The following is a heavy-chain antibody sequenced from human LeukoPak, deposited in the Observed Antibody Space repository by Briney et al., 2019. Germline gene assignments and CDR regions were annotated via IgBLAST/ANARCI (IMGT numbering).Heavy chain of an antibody. V-gene: IGHV3-33*01. Sequence: GGSLRLSCAASGFTFSSYGMHWVRQAPGKGLEWVAVIWYDGSNKYYADSVKGRFTISRDNSKNTLYLQMNSLRAEDTAVYYCARSRSSWQWLEWYFDLWGRGTLVTVSS. CDR3: ARSRSSWQWLEWYFDL. CDR2: IWYDGSNK. CDR1: GFTFSSYG. J-gene: IGHJ2*01. D-gene: IGHD6-19*01.